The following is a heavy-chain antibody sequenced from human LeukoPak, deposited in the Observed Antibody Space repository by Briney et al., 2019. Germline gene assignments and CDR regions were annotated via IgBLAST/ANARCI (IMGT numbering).Heavy chain of an antibody. D-gene: IGHD3-22*01. CDR2: ISSISSSI. V-gene: IGHV3-48*01. CDR3: ARDLGGIYYVSSGYSVGYFDY. Sequence: GGSLRLSCAASGFTFSSYSMNWVRQAPGKGLEWVSYISSISSSIHYADSVKGRFTISRDNAKNSLYLQMNSLRAEDTAVYYCARDLGGIYYVSSGYSVGYFDYWGQGTLVTVSS. J-gene: IGHJ4*02. CDR1: GFTFSSYS.